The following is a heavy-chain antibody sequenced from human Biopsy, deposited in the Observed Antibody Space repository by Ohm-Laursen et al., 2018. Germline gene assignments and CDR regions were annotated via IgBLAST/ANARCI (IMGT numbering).Heavy chain of an antibody. V-gene: IGHV4-31*01. J-gene: IGHJ5*02. D-gene: IGHD3-10*01. Sequence: SQTLSLTCPVSGGSISSDYWNWFRQHPEKGLEWIGYISSGGYRKYTPSLQSLITISMDTSRNQFSLRLNSVTSADTAVYYCARAPYVSGSFGWFDPWGQGIPVTVSS. CDR3: ARAPYVSGSFGWFDP. CDR2: ISSGGYR. CDR1: GGSISSDY.